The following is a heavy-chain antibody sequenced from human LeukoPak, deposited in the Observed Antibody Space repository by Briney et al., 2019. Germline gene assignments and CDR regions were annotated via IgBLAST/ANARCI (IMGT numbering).Heavy chain of an antibody. D-gene: IGHD3-22*01. CDR3: ARQITYYYDSSGYLVG. Sequence: GGSLRLSCAASGFTFSSYSMNWVRQAPGKGLEWVSSISSSSSYIYYADSVKGRFTISRDNAKNSLYLQMNSLRAEDTAVYYCARQITYYYDSSGYLVGWGQGTLVTVSS. CDR2: ISSSSSYI. V-gene: IGHV3-21*01. J-gene: IGHJ4*02. CDR1: GFTFSSYS.